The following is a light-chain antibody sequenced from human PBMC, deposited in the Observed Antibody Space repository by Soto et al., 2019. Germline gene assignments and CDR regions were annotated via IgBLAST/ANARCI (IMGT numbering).Light chain of an antibody. CDR3: MQALQTPYT. CDR2: LGS. V-gene: IGKV2-28*01. Sequence: DLVMTQSPLSLPVNPGEPASISCRSSQSLLHSNGYNYLDWYLQKPGQSPQLLIYLGSNRASGVPDRFSGSGSGTDFTLKISRVEAEDVGVYYCMQALQTPYTFGQGNKLEIQ. CDR1: QSLLHSNGYNY. J-gene: IGKJ2*01.